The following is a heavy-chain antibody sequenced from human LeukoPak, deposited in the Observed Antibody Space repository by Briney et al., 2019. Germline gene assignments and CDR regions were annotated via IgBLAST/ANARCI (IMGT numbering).Heavy chain of an antibody. V-gene: IGHV4-34*01. J-gene: IGHJ1*01. CDR3: ARPPWGSWYKYFQH. Sequence: PSETLSLTCAVYGGSFSGYYWSWIRQPPGKGLEWIGEINHSGSTNYNPSLKSRVTISVDTSKNQFSLKLSSVTAADTAVYYCARPPWGSWYKYFQHWGQGTLVTVSS. CDR1: GGSFSGYY. CDR2: INHSGST. D-gene: IGHD6-13*01.